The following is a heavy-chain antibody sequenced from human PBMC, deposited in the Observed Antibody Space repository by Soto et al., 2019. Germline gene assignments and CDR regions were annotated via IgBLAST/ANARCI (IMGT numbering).Heavy chain of an antibody. J-gene: IGHJ4*02. CDR1: GGTFSSYS. D-gene: IGHD2-15*01. CDR2: IIPMFSTA. Sequence: QVQLVQSGAEVKKPGSSVKVSCKASGGTFSSYSFNWLRQAPGQGLEWMGGIIPMFSTADYAQKFQGRVTITADESTGTAYMELSSLKSEETGVYFWGGAHELYCSAGRCYNGIDYWGQGTLVTVSP. V-gene: IGHV1-69*01. CDR3: GGAHELYCSAGRCYNGIDY.